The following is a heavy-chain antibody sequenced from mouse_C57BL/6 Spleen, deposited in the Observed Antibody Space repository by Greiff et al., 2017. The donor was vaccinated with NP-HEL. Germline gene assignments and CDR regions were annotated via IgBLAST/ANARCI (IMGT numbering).Heavy chain of an antibody. CDR1: GFSLTSYG. CDR3: ARGDYDAWFAY. V-gene: IGHV2-2*01. D-gene: IGHD2-4*01. J-gene: IGHJ3*01. Sequence: VMLVESGPGLVQPSQSLSITCTVSGFSLTSYGVHWVRQSPGKGLEWLGVIWSGGSTDYNAAFISRLSISKDNSKSQVFFKMNSLQADDTAIYYCARGDYDAWFAYWGQGTLVTVSA. CDR2: IWSGGST.